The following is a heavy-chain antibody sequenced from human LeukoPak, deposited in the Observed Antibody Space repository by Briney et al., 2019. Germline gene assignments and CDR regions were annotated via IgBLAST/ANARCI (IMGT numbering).Heavy chain of an antibody. V-gene: IGHV3-23*01. CDR3: ADYGVSGVKNNFY. D-gene: IGHD3-3*01. Sequence: GGSLRLSCAASGLAFSSYAMNWVRQPPGKGLEWVSTISVASITFYADSVKGRFTISRDNSRNTVYLQMTSLRADDTAVYYCADYGVSGVKNNFYWGQGTLVTVSS. J-gene: IGHJ4*02. CDR2: ISVASIT. CDR1: GLAFSSYA.